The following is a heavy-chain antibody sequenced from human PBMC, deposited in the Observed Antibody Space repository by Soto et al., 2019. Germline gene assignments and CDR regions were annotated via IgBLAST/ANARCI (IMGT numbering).Heavy chain of an antibody. J-gene: IGHJ4*02. CDR1: GFTVSSNY. D-gene: IGHD3-3*01. Sequence: EVQLVESGGGLVQPGGSLRLSCAASGFTVSSNYMSWVRQAPGKGLVWVSVIYSGGSTYYAYSVKGRFTISRDNSKNKPYLQMNRLRAEDTAVYYCARARTPPAFWSGYFPWYFDYWGQGTLVTVSS. CDR3: ARARTPPAFWSGYFPWYFDY. V-gene: IGHV3-66*01. CDR2: IYSGGST.